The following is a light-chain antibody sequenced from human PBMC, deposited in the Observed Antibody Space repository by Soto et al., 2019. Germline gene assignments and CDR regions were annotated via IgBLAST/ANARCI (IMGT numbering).Light chain of an antibody. CDR3: QQSYSTPRT. J-gene: IGKJ1*01. CDR1: QSISSY. V-gene: IGKV1-39*01. CDR2: AAS. Sequence: DIQMTQSPSSLSASVGDRVTITCRASQSISSYLNWYQQKPGKAPKLLIYAASSLQSGVPSRFSGSGSGTAVTLTISSLQPEDFATYYCQQSYSTPRTFGHGTKVEIK.